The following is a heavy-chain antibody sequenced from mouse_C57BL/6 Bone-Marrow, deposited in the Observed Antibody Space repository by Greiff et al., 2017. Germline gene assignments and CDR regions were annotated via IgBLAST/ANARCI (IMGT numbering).Heavy chain of an antibody. J-gene: IGHJ2*01. CDR2: IHPNSGST. CDR1: GYTFTSYW. D-gene: IGHD1-1*02. Sequence: QVQLQQPGAELVKPGASVKLSCKASGYTFTSYWIHWVKQRPGQGLEWIGMIHPNSGSTNYNEKFKSKATLTVDKSSSTAYMQLSSLTSEDSAVYYEGACCDGGWYYYFGGWGQGATLTVAT. V-gene: IGHV1-64*01. CDR3: GACCDGGWYYYFGG.